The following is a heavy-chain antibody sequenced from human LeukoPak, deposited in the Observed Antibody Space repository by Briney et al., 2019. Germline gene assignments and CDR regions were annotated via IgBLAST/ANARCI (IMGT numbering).Heavy chain of an antibody. V-gene: IGHV3-23*01. J-gene: IGHJ5*02. CDR1: GFTFSSYA. Sequence: PGGSLRLSCAASGFTFSSYAMMWVRQAPGKGLEWVSTVVASYEGTFYANSVKGRFTISRDNSKSTLYMQMNSLGAEDTAVYYCAKGKAGGLVDLFDPWGQGTLVTVSS. CDR3: AKGKAGGLVDLFDP. D-gene: IGHD3/OR15-3a*01. CDR2: VVASYEGT.